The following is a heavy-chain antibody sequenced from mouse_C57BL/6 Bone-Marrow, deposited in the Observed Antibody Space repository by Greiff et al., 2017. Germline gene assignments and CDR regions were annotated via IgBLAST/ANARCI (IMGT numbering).Heavy chain of an antibody. J-gene: IGHJ2*01. CDR3: AREGTTGDDYDLDY. CDR2: IDPSDSYT. V-gene: IGHV1-69*01. D-gene: IGHD2-4*01. Sequence: QVQLQQSGAELVMPGASVKLSCKASGYTFTSYWMHWVKQRAGQGLEWIGEIDPSDSYTNYNQKFTGKSTLTVDKSSSTAYMQLSSLTSEDSAVYYCAREGTTGDDYDLDYWGQGTTLTVSS. CDR1: GYTFTSYW.